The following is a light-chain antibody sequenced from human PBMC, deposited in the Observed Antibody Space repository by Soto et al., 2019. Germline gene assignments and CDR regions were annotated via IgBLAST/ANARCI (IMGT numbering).Light chain of an antibody. Sequence: QSVLTQPPSASGTPGQRVTISCSGSSSNIGSNYVYWYQQLPRTAPKLLLYRDNQRPSGVPDRFSDSKSGTSASLAISGLQAEDEADYYCCSYADSTTVVFGGGTK. V-gene: IGLV1-47*01. J-gene: IGLJ3*02. CDR1: SSNIGSNY. CDR2: RDN. CDR3: CSYADSTTVV.